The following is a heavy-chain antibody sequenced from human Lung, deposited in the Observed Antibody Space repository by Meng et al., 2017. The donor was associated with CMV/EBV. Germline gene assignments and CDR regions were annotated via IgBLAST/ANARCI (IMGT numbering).Heavy chain of an antibody. CDR3: ARLLRGYDSVGWFDP. D-gene: IGHD3-3*01. J-gene: IGHJ5*02. CDR1: GDSVSSGPYY. CDR2: LYYSGDT. V-gene: IGHV4-61*01. Sequence: SETLSLXXTVSGDSVSSGPYYWSWIRQPPGKGLEWIGYLYYSGDTNYNPSLKSRVTMSVDTSKNQFSLKLRYVTAADTAVYYCARLLRGYDSVGWFDPWGQGTXVTVSS.